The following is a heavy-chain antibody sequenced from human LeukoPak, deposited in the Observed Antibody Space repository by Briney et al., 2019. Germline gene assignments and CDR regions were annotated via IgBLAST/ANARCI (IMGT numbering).Heavy chain of an antibody. D-gene: IGHD3-22*01. CDR3: ARDVAYYYDSSGYSHWYFDL. J-gene: IGHJ2*01. V-gene: IGHV4-31*03. Sequence: SQTLSLTCTVSGGSISSGGYYWSWIRQHPGKGLEWIGYIYYSGSTYYNPSLKSRVTISVDTSKNQFSLKLSSVTAADTAVYYCARDVAYYYDSSGYSHWYFDLWGCGTLVTVSS. CDR2: IYYSGST. CDR1: GGSISSGGYY.